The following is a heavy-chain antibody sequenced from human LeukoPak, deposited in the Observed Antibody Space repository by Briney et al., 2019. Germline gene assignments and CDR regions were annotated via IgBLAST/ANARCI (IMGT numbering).Heavy chain of an antibody. CDR3: ASDDILTGYPFDY. Sequence: GGSLRLSCAASGFTFSSYSMTWVRQAPGKGLEWVSSISSSSSYIYYADSVKGRFTISRDNAKNSLYLQMNSLRAEDTAVYYCASDDILTGYPFDYWGQGTLVTVPS. CDR1: GFTFSSYS. J-gene: IGHJ4*02. D-gene: IGHD3-9*01. CDR2: ISSSSSYI. V-gene: IGHV3-21*01.